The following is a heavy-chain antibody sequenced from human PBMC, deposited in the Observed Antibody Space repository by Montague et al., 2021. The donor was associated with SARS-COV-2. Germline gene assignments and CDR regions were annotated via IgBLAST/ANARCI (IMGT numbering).Heavy chain of an antibody. J-gene: IGHJ4*02. CDR2: IRTTGHT. Sequence: TRSLTCTVSGASISTGIYYWSWIRQPAGKGLEWIGRIRTTGHTDYXISLESRVFMSVDTSTNQFSLSLTSVTAADTAVYFCARFGSGTLEFDLWGQGTLVTVSS. CDR1: GASISTGIYY. D-gene: IGHD1-26*01. CDR3: ARFGSGTLEFDL. V-gene: IGHV4-61*02.